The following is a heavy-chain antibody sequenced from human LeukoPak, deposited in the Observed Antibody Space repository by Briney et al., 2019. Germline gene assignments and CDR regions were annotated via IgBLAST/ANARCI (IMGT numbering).Heavy chain of an antibody. V-gene: IGHV4-34*01. J-gene: IGHJ5*02. Sequence: LETPSLTCAVYGGSFSGYYWTWIRQPPGKGLEWIWEINHSGSTNYNPSLKSRVTISVDTSKNQFSLKLTSVTAADTAVYYCARGDYDILTGLRFDPWGQGTPVTVSS. D-gene: IGHD3-9*01. CDR3: ARGDYDILTGLRFDP. CDR2: INHSGST. CDR1: GGSFSGYY.